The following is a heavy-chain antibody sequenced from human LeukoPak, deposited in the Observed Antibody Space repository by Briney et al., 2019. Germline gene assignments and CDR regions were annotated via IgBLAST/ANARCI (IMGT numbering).Heavy chain of an antibody. V-gene: IGHV4-34*01. CDR3: ARGLRELLHNWFDP. CDR2: INHSGST. CDR1: GGSFSGYY. D-gene: IGHD1-26*01. J-gene: IGHJ5*02. Sequence: PSETLSLTCAVYGGSFSGYYWSWIRQPPGKGLEWIGEINHSGSTNYNPSLKSRVTISVDTSKNQFSLKLSSVTAADTAVYYCARGLRELLHNWFDPWGQGTLVTVSS.